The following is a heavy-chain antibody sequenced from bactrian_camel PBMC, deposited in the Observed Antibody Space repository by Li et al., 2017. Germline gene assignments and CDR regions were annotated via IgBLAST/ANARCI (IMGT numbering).Heavy chain of an antibody. CDR2: ISGYGSI. V-gene: IGHV3S53*01. Sequence: VQLVESGGGSVQAGGALRLSCLASRSTYCMAWFRQVSGKEREGVASISGYGSIMYADSVKGRFTISQDSASNTVYLQMNGLQAEDSAIYYCAADDAGSSDSDYCSRILLINYRYDYTGQGTQVTVS. J-gene: IGHJ4*01. D-gene: IGHD4*01. CDR1: RSTYC. CDR3: AADDAGSSDSDYCSRILLINYRYDY.